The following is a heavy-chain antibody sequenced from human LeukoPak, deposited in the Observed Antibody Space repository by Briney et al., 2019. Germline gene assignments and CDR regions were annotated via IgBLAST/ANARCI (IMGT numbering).Heavy chain of an antibody. D-gene: IGHD1-20*01. V-gene: IGHV1-8*01. CDR2: MNPNSGNT. CDR1: GYTFTSYD. J-gene: IGHJ6*02. Sequence: ASVKVSCKASGYTFTSYDINWVRQATGQGLEWMGWMNPNSGNTGYAQKFQGRVTMTRNTSISTAYMELSSLRSEDTAVYYCARVGLAGTPIDFHYYYYYGMDVWGPGTTVTVSS. CDR3: ARVGLAGTPIDFHYYYYYGMDV.